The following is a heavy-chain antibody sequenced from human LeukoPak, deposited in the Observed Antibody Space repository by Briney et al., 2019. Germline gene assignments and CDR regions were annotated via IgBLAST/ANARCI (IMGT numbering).Heavy chain of an antibody. J-gene: IGHJ5*02. CDR2: IYPGDSDT. CDR3: ARRLGIAAHRNWFDP. D-gene: IGHD6-13*01. V-gene: IGHV5-51*01. CDR1: GYSFTSYW. Sequence: GESLKISCKGSGYSFTSYWIGWVRQMPGKGLEWMGIIYPGDSDTRYSPSFQGQVTISADKSISTAYLQWSSLKASDTAMYYCARRLGIAAHRNWFDPWGQGTLVTVSS.